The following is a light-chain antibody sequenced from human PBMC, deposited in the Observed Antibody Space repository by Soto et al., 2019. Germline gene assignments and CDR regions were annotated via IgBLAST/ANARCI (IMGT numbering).Light chain of an antibody. CDR1: SSNLGINF. CDR3: ATWDGGLSAGV. V-gene: IGLV1-51*02. Sequence: QSVLTQPPSVSAAPEQKVTISCSGGSSNLGINFVSWYQQFPGAVPKLLIYENNKRPSGIPDRFSGAKSGTSATLDITGLQNGDDVDYYSATWDGGLSAGVFGGGSKVTVL. CDR2: ENN. J-gene: IGLJ1*01.